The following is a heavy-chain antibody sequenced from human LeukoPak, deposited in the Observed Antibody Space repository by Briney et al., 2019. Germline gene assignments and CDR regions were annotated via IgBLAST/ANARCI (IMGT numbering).Heavy chain of an antibody. CDR2: ISAYNGNT. CDR3: ARAYSSGRFSGSAFDI. J-gene: IGHJ3*02. V-gene: IGHV1-18*01. Sequence: ASVKVSCKASGYTFTSYGISWVRQAPGQVLEWMGWISAYNGNTNYAQKLQGRVTMTTDTSTSTAYMELRSLRSDDTAVYYCARAYSSGRFSGSAFDIWGQGTMVTVSS. D-gene: IGHD6-19*01. CDR1: GYTFTSYG.